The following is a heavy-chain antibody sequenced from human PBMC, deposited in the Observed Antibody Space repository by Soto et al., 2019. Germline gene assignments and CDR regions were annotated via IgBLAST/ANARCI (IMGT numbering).Heavy chain of an antibody. CDR2: IYYRGTT. D-gene: IGHD3-22*01. V-gene: IGHV4-39*01. CDR3: TGHRSGSPID. Sequence: QLQLQESGPGLVKPSETPSLTCTVSSGSITSNTYYWGWLRQPPGRGLEWISSIYYRGTTYYKPSLKSLFTISLDTSKNQFSLKLSSVTSADTAVYYCTGHRSGSPIDWGQGPLVTVSS. J-gene: IGHJ4*02. CDR1: SGSITSNTYY.